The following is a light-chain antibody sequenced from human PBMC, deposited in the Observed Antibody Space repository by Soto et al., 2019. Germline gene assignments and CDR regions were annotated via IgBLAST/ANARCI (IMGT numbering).Light chain of an antibody. J-gene: IGKJ1*01. CDR2: KAS. CDR1: QSISSW. CDR3: QQYNSYSSWT. Sequence: DIQMTQSPSPLSASLEDRPPITCRASQSISSWLAWYQQKPGKAPKLLIYKASSLESGVPSRFSGSGSGTEFTLTISSLQPDDFATYYCQQYNSYSSWTFGQGTKVDIK. V-gene: IGKV1-5*03.